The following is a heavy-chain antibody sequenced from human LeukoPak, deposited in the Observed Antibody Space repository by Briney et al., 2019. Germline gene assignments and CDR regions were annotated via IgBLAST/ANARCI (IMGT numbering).Heavy chain of an antibody. D-gene: IGHD4-17*01. CDR1: GFTFDKYG. CDR2: INWNSGST. Sequence: GGSLRLSCATSGFTFDKYGMHWVRQGRGKGLEWVSGINWNSGSTGYADSVKGRFTISRDNSKNTLYLQMNSLRAEDTAVYYCARGDTVTTFLFDYWGQGTLVTVSS. CDR3: ARGDTVTTFLFDY. J-gene: IGHJ4*02. V-gene: IGHV3-20*04.